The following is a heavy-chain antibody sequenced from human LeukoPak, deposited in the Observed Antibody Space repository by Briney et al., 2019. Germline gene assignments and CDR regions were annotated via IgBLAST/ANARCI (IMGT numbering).Heavy chain of an antibody. CDR3: AKDSDSSGYYSYAFDI. D-gene: IGHD3-22*01. V-gene: IGHV3-9*01. Sequence: PGRSLRLSCAASGFTFDDYAMHWVRQAPGKGLEWVSGISWNSGSIGYADSVKGRFTISRDNAKNSLYLQMNSLRAEDTALYYCAKDSDSSGYYSYAFDIWGQGTMVTVSS. CDR2: ISWNSGSI. CDR1: GFTFDDYA. J-gene: IGHJ3*02.